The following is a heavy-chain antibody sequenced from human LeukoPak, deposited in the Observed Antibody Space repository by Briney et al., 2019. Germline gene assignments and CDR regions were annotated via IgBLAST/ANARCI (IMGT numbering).Heavy chain of an antibody. CDR3: AKAPGGIVGY. CDR2: INGGGGST. CDR1: GFTFSSSA. Sequence: GGSLRLSCAASGFTFSSSAMSWVRQAPGKGLEWVSAINGGGGSTYYADSVKGRFTISRDNSKNTLYLQMNSLRAEDTAVYYCAKAPGGIVGYWGQGTLVTVSS. V-gene: IGHV3-23*01. D-gene: IGHD3-16*01. J-gene: IGHJ4*02.